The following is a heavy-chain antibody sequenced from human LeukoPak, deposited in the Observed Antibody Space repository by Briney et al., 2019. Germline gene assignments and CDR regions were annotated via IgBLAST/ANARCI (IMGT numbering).Heavy chain of an antibody. J-gene: IGHJ5*02. D-gene: IGHD3-16*01. V-gene: IGHV3-21*06. CDR3: ARDLFEGVKPWYDP. CDR1: GFTFSSYS. CDR2: VSSSSTYI. Sequence: PGGSLRPSCAASGFTFSSYSMNWVRQAPGKGLEWVSSVSSSSTYIYYADSVKGRFTISRDNAKNSLSLQMNTLRAEDTAVYYCARDLFEGVKPWYDPWGQGTLVTVSS.